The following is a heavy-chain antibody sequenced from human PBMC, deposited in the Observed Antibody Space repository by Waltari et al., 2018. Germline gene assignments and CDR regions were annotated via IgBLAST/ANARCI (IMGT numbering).Heavy chain of an antibody. Sequence: QVQLVQSGAEVKKPGSSVKVSCKASGGTFSSYAIRWVRQAPGQGLEWMGRFIPIFGTANYAQKFQGRVTITADKSTITAYMELSSLRSEDTAVYYCARIAAAGTRTYYFDYWGQGTLVTVSS. J-gene: IGHJ4*02. CDR2: FIPIFGTA. V-gene: IGHV1-69*08. CDR1: GGTFSSYA. CDR3: ARIAAAGTRTYYFDY. D-gene: IGHD6-13*01.